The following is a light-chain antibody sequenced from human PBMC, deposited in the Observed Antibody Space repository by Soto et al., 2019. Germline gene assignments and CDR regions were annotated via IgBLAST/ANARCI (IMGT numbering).Light chain of an antibody. CDR3: SSYADSNFVV. Sequence: QSALTQPPSASGSPGQSVTISCTGTSSDVGGYNYVPWYQQHPGKAPKLMIYEVSKRPSGVPDRFSGSKSGNTASLTVSGLQAEDEADYYCSSYADSNFVVFGGGTKLTVL. V-gene: IGLV2-8*01. CDR1: SSDVGGYNY. J-gene: IGLJ2*01. CDR2: EVS.